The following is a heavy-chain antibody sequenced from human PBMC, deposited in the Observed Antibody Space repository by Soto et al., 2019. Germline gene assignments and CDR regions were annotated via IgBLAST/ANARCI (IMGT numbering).Heavy chain of an antibody. CDR1: GGSLSDYF. CDR3: ARLAVAGTFYYYGMDV. Sequence: SETLSLTCVVSGGSLSDYFWSWIRQPPGMALEWIGEINHSGSTNYNPSLKSRVTISVDTSKNQFSLKLSSVTAADTAVYYCARLAVAGTFYYYGMDVWGQGTTVTVSS. V-gene: IGHV4-34*01. D-gene: IGHD6-19*01. CDR2: INHSGST. J-gene: IGHJ6*02.